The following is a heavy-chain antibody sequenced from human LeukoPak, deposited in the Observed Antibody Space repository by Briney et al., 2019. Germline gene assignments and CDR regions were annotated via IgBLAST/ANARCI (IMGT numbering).Heavy chain of an antibody. V-gene: IGHV3-23*01. Sequence: QSGGSLRLSCSVSGLTFYTYAMSWVRQAPGKGLEWVSAISGRDGRTYYTDSVKGRFTISRDNSKNTLYLQMNSLRAEDTAVYYCASEGQAARRLYNWFDPWGQGTLVTVSS. CDR1: GLTFYTYA. D-gene: IGHD6-6*01. CDR3: ASEGQAARRLYNWFDP. CDR2: ISGRDGRT. J-gene: IGHJ5*02.